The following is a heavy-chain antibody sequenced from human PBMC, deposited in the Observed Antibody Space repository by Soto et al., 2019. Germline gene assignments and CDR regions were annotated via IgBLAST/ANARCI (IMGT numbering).Heavy chain of an antibody. CDR3: ARDLPSSGWYENWFDP. J-gene: IGHJ5*02. V-gene: IGHV3-33*01. CDR2: IWYDGSNK. CDR1: GFTFSSYG. Sequence: GGSLRLSCAASGFTFSSYGMHWVRQAPGKGLEWVAVIWYDGSNKYYADSVKGRFTISRDNSKNTLYLQMNSLRAEDTAVYYCARDLPSSGWYENWFDPWGQGTLVTVSS. D-gene: IGHD6-13*01.